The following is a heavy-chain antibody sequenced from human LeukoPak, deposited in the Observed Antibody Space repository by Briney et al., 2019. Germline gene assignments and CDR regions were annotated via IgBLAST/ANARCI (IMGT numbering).Heavy chain of an antibody. J-gene: IGHJ4*02. CDR2: IYNDGSST. CDR3: ARTKDYSSGWYGY. D-gene: IGHD6-19*01. Sequence: GGSLRLSCAASGFTFNSYWMHWVRHAPGKGLVWVSRIYNDGSSTLYADSVKVRFTISRDNAKNTLYLQMSSLRAEDTAVYYCARTKDYSSGWYGYWGQGTLVTVSS. V-gene: IGHV3-74*01. CDR1: GFTFNSYW.